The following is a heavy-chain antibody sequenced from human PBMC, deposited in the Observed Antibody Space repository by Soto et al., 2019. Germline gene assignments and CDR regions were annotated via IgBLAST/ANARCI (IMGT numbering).Heavy chain of an antibody. V-gene: IGHV3-30-3*01. CDR2: ISYDGSNK. J-gene: IGHJ6*02. CDR1: GFTFSSYA. D-gene: IGHD3-10*01. CDR3: ASDSGGMDV. Sequence: PGGSLRLSCAASGFTFSSYAMHWVRQAPGKGLEWVAVISYDGSNKYYADSVKGRFTISRDNSKNTLYLQMNSLRAEDTAVYYCASDSGGMDVWGQGTTVTVSS.